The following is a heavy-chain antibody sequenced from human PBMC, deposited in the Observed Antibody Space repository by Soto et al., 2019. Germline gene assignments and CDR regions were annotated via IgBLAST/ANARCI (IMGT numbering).Heavy chain of an antibody. V-gene: IGHV3-7*01. CDR3: ARDLLGYYGMDV. CDR1: GFSLSGFW. Sequence: PGGALRLSCVVSGFSLSGFWMSWVRQAPGKGLKRVANIKEERTQTYYVESVKGRYNNSRDNAKNSLYLQMNSLRDEDTAVYYCARDLLGYYGMDVWGQGTTVTVSS. CDR2: IKEERTQT. D-gene: IGHD2-21*01. J-gene: IGHJ6*02.